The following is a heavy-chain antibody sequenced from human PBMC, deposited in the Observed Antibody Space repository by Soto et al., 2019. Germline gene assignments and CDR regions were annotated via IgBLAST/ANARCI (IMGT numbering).Heavy chain of an antibody. J-gene: IGHJ3*02. CDR1: GFTFTRYS. Sequence: PGGSLRLSCAASGFTFTRYSVNWVRQAPGKGLEWVSSISSTTNYIYYGDSMKGRFTSSRDKAKNSMYLEMTSLRAEDTAVYYWAKGLGSHGRVAGPLGAFDIWGQGTMVTVSS. V-gene: IGHV3-21*06. CDR2: ISSTTNYI. CDR3: AKGLGSHGRVAGPLGAFDI. D-gene: IGHD6-19*01.